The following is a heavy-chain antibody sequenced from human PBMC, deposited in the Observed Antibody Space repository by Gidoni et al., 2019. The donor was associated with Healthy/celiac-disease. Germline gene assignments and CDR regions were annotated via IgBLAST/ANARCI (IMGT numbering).Heavy chain of an antibody. J-gene: IGHJ2*01. V-gene: IGHV4-39*01. CDR1: GGSISSSSYY. Sequence: QLQLQESGPGLVKPSETLSLTCTVSGGSISSSSYYWGWIRQPPGKGLEWIGSIYYSGSTYYTPSLKSRVTISVDTSKNQFSLKLSSVTAADTAVYYCASPRGGYYDSSGYFSWYFDLWGRGTLVTVSS. CDR3: ASPRGGYYDSSGYFSWYFDL. CDR2: IYYSGST. D-gene: IGHD3-22*01.